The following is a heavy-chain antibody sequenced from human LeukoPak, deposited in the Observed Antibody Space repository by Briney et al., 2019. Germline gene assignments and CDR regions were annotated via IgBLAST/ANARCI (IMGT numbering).Heavy chain of an antibody. Sequence: ASVKVSCKASGYTFTGYYMHWVRQAPGQGLEWMGWINPNSGGTNYAQKFQGRVTMTRDTSISTAYMELSRLRSDDTAVYYCARDRSYSGYDSAFDIWGQGTMLTVSS. CDR1: GYTFTGYY. CDR2: INPNSGGT. J-gene: IGHJ3*02. D-gene: IGHD5-12*01. V-gene: IGHV1-2*02. CDR3: ARDRSYSGYDSAFDI.